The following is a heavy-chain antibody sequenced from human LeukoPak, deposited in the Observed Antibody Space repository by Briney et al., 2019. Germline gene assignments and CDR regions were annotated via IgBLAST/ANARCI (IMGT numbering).Heavy chain of an antibody. CDR2: IYSDNT. CDR1: GFTVSSNS. D-gene: IGHD3-16*01. J-gene: IGHJ4*02. CDR3: AKGYRNHLLILLGY. Sequence: PGGSLRLSCTVSGFTVSSNSMSWVRQAPGKGLEWVSFIYSDNTHYSDSVKGRLTITRDNSKNTLYLQMNSLRAADTAVYYCAKGYRNHLLILLGYWGQGTLVTVSS. V-gene: IGHV3-66*03.